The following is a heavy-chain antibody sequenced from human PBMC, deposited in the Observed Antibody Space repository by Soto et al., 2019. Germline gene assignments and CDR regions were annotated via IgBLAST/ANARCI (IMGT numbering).Heavy chain of an antibody. CDR2: IYYSGST. J-gene: IGHJ5*02. V-gene: IGHV4-59*08. D-gene: IGHD2-15*01. CDR1: GGSISSYY. Sequence: SETLSLTCTVSGGSISSYYWSWIRQPPGKGLEWIGYIYYSGSTNYNPSLKSRVTISVDTSKNQFSLKLSSVTAADTAVYYCARHPTFCSGGSCYDWFDPWGQGTLVTVSS. CDR3: ARHPTFCSGGSCYDWFDP.